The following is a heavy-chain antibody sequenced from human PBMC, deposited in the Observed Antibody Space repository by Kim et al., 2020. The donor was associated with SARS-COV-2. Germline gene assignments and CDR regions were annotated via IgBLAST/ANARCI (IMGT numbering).Heavy chain of an antibody. CDR3: VKGGYSGYDYLPDY. CDR1: GFTFSSYA. CDR2: ISSNGGST. V-gene: IGHV3-64D*06. J-gene: IGHJ4*02. D-gene: IGHD5-12*01. Sequence: GGSLRLSCSASGFTFSSYAMHWVRQAPGKGLEYVSAISSNGGSTYYADSVKGRFTISRDNSKNTLYLQMSSLRAEDTAVYYCVKGGYSGYDYLPDYWGQGTLVTVSS.